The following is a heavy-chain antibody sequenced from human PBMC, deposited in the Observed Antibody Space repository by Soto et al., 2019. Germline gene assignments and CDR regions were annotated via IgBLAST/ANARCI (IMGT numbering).Heavy chain of an antibody. CDR1: GFTFSNAW. D-gene: IGHD1-26*01. Sequence: EVQLVESGGGLVKPGGSLRLSCAASGFTFSNAWMSWVRQAPGKGLEWVGRIKSKTDGGTTDYAAPVKGRFTISRDDSKNTLYLQMNSLKTEDTAVYYCTTDQAWELLFDYWGQGTLVTVSS. CDR2: IKSKTDGGTT. CDR3: TTDQAWELLFDY. J-gene: IGHJ4*02. V-gene: IGHV3-15*01.